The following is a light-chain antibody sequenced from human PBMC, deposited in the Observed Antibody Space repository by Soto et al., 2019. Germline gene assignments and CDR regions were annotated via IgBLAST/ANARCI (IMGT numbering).Light chain of an antibody. V-gene: IGKV1-27*01. CDR2: AAT. CDR3: QKCNSPLPFT. J-gene: IGKJ3*01. CDR1: QGIGNY. Sequence: DIQMTQSPSTLSGSVGDRVTITCRASQGIGNYLAWYQQKPGRVPKLLIHAATTLQSGVPSRFSGSGTGTDFTLTISSLQPEDAAIYFCQKCNSPLPFTFGPGTKVDIK.